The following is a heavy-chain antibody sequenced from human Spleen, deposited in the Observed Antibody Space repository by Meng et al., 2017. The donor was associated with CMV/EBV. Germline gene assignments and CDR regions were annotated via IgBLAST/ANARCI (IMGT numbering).Heavy chain of an antibody. V-gene: IGHV3-23*01. J-gene: IGHJ6*02. Sequence: GESLKISCAASGFTFTSYAMSWLRQAPGKGLEWVSAINGVGDSTFYADSMKGRFTISSDNSKNTLYLQMNSLRYEDTAVHYCAKDRSDYDFWSGSAPGVRYHYHGMDVWGQGTTVTVSS. CDR1: GFTFTSYA. CDR3: AKDRSDYDFWSGSAPGVRYHYHGMDV. D-gene: IGHD3-3*01. CDR2: INGVGDST.